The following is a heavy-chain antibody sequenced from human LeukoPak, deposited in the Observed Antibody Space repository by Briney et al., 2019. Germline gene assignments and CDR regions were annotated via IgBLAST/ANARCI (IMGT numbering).Heavy chain of an antibody. Sequence: PSETLSLTCTVSGGSISSSSYYWGWIRQPPGKGLEWIGSIYYSGSTYYNPSLKSRVTISVDTSKNQSSLELSSVTAADTAVYYCATPGVSYYYDSSGYYGYWGQGTLVTVSS. D-gene: IGHD3-22*01. CDR1: GGSISSSSYY. CDR2: IYYSGST. CDR3: ATPGVSYYYDSSGYYGY. V-gene: IGHV4-39*01. J-gene: IGHJ4*02.